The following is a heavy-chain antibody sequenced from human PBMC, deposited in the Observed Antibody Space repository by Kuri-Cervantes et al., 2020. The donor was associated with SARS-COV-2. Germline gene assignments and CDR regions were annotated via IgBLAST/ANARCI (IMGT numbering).Heavy chain of an antibody. V-gene: IGHV4-34*01. J-gene: IGHJ4*02. D-gene: IGHD7-27*01. CDR1: GGSFSGYC. Sequence: SEILSLTCAVYGGSFSGYCWSWIRQPPGKGLEWIGEINHSGSTNYNPSLKSRVTISVDTSKNQFSLKLSSVTAADTAVYYCARGRSNWGLRVFDYWGQGTLVTVSS. CDR2: INHSGST. CDR3: ARGRSNWGLRVFDY.